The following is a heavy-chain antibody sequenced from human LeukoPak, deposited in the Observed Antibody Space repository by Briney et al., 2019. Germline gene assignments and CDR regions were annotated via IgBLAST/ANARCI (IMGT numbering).Heavy chain of an antibody. CDR2: IIPILGIA. D-gene: IGHD3-10*01. J-gene: IGHJ4*02. CDR1: GGTFSSYA. V-gene: IGHV1-69*04. Sequence: ASVKVSCKASGGTFSSYAISWVRQAPGQGLEWMGRIIPILGIANYAQKFQGRVTITADKSTSTAYMELSSLRSEDTAVYYCASSRTSGSFDFDYWGQETLVTVSS. CDR3: ASSRTSGSFDFDY.